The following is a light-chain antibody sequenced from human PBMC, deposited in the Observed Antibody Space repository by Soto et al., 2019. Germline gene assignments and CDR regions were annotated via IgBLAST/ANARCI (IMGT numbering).Light chain of an antibody. J-gene: IGKJ1*01. CDR1: QGISNY. V-gene: IGKV1-27*01. Sequence: DIQMTQSPSSLSASVGDRVTITCRASQGISNYLAWYQQKPGIVPKLLLYASSTLQSGVPSRLSGSGSGTDFTLTISRLQPEDVATYYCQKYNSAPWTFGQGTKVEIK. CDR2: ASS. CDR3: QKYNSAPWT.